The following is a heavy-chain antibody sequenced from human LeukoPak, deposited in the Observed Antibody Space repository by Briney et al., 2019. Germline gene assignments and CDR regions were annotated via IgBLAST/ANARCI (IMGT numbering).Heavy chain of an antibody. J-gene: IGHJ4*02. V-gene: IGHV4-34*01. CDR1: GGSFSGYY. CDR3: ARPRDYSGSSFDY. Sequence: PSETLSLTCAVYGGSFSGYYWSWIRQPPGKGLEWIGEINHSGSTNYNPSLKSRVTISVDTSKNQFSLKLSSVTAADTAVYYCARPRDYSGSSFDYWGQGTLVTVSS. CDR2: INHSGST. D-gene: IGHD6-6*01.